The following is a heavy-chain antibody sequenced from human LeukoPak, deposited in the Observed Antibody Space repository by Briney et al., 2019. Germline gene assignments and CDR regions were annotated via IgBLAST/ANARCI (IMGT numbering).Heavy chain of an antibody. CDR3: ARLPGIFRLLSTY. J-gene: IGHJ4*02. D-gene: IGHD2-21*02. CDR2: IYYSGST. Sequence: PSETLSLTCTVSGGSISSSSYYWGWIRQPPGKGLEWIGSIYYSGSTYYNPSLKSRVTISVDTSKNQFSLKLSSVTAADTAVYYCARLPGIFRLLSTYWGQGTLVTVSS. V-gene: IGHV4-39*01. CDR1: GGSISSSSYY.